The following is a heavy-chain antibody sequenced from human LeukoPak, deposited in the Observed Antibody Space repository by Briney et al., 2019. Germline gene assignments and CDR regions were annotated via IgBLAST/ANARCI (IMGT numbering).Heavy chain of an antibody. CDR2: INPGGDNT. D-gene: IGHD5-24*01. V-gene: IGHV1-46*01. J-gene: IGHJ3*02. CDR3: ARIRDGYNDAYDI. Sequence: WASVKVSCKVSGYTFTNYYIHWVRQAPGQGLEWMGLINPGGDNTNYAQNFQGRVTMTRDTSASTVYMELRSLRSEDTAIYYCARIRDGYNDAYDIWGQGTVVTVPS. CDR1: GYTFTNYY.